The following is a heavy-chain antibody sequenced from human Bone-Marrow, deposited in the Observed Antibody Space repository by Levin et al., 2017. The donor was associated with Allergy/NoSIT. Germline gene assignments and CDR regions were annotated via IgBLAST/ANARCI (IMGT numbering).Heavy chain of an antibody. CDR2: ISWNSGSI. D-gene: IGHD5-18*01. V-gene: IGHV3-9*01. CDR1: GFTFDDYA. CDR3: AKDIGLGGYSYEFFHY. J-gene: IGHJ4*02. Sequence: SLKISCAASGFTFDDYAMHWVRQAPGKGLEWVSGISWNSGSIGYADSVKGRFTISRDNAKNSLYLQMNSLRAEDTALYYCAKDIGLGGYSYEFFHYWGQGTLVTVSS.